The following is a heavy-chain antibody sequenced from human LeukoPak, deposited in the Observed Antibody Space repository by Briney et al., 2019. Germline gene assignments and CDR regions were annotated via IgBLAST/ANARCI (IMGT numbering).Heavy chain of an antibody. J-gene: IGHJ4*02. CDR3: ARDGYDSSGYYYHDY. D-gene: IGHD3-22*01. CDR2: ISSSSSYI. V-gene: IGHV3-21*01. CDR1: GFTFSSYS. Sequence: GGSLRLSCAASGFTFSSYSMNWVRQAPGKGLEWVSSISSSSSYIYYADSVKGRFTISRDNAKNSLYLQMNSLRAEDTAVYYCARDGYDSSGYYYHDYWGQGTLVTVSS.